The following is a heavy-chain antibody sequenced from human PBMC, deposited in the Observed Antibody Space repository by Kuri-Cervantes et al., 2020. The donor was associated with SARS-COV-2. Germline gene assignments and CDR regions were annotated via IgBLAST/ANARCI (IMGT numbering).Heavy chain of an antibody. CDR1: GFTFSHYA. Sequence: GESLKISCGASGFTFSHYAMNWFRQAPGKGLEWVSTITISGLSTHYADSVKGRFTISRDNSKNTVYLQMNSLRADDTAVYYCAKIAGYNSGWYDDWGQGTLVIVSS. J-gene: IGHJ5*02. CDR3: AKIAGYNSGWYDD. D-gene: IGHD6-19*01. V-gene: IGHV3-23*01. CDR2: ITISGLST.